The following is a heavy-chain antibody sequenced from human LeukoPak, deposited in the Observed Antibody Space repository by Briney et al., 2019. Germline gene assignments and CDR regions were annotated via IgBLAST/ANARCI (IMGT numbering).Heavy chain of an antibody. V-gene: IGHV1-24*01. Sequence: ASVKVSCKVSGYTLTELSMHWVRQAPGKGLEWMGGFDPEDGETIYAQKFQGRVTMTEDTSTDTAYMELSSLRSEDTAVYYCATGFRAMVRGVITRTFYYYYGMDVWGQGTTVTVSS. J-gene: IGHJ6*02. CDR1: GYTLTELS. D-gene: IGHD3-10*01. CDR2: FDPEDGET. CDR3: ATGFRAMVRGVITRTFYYYYGMDV.